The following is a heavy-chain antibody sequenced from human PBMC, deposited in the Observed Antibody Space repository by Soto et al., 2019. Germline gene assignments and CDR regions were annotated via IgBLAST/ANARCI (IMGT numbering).Heavy chain of an antibody. V-gene: IGHV3-30*18. CDR2: ISYDGSYK. J-gene: IGHJ6*02. CDR3: AKDPTYDSSGYYFYYGMDV. D-gene: IGHD3-22*01. Sequence: PGGSLRLSCAASGFTFSTYGVHWVRQAPGKGLEWVGLISYDGSYKYYAESMKGRFTISRDNSKNTLYLQLNSLRAADTAVYYCAKDPTYDSSGYYFYYGMDVWGQGTTVTVSS. CDR1: GFTFSTYG.